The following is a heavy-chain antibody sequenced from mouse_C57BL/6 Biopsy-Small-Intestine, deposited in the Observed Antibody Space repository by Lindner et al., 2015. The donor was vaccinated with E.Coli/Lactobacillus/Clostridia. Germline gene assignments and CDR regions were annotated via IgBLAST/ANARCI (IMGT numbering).Heavy chain of an antibody. CDR2: INLASDTT. V-gene: IGHV1-55*01. Sequence: SVKVSCKASGYTFTLYCIHLVRQAPGQGLEWMGIINLASDTTHYAQNFQGRVTMTRDTSTSTVYMELSGLRSEDTAVYYCAGEKIGAYYFDYWGQGTLVTVSS. J-gene: IGHJ2*01. CDR1: GYTFTLYC. CDR3: AGEKIGAYYFDY.